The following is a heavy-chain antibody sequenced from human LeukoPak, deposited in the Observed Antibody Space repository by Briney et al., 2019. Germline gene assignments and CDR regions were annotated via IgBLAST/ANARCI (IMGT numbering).Heavy chain of an antibody. CDR3: AKDSAKKYDDY. Sequence: GGALTLSCAGSGFSFSTSGMSWVRQAPGKGLEWVSVISGSGATTYYADSVKGRFIISRENSKNTLYLQMNSLRAEDTAVYYCAKDSAKKYDDYWGQGTLVTVSS. J-gene: IGHJ4*02. D-gene: IGHD2/OR15-2a*01. CDR1: GFSFSTSG. V-gene: IGHV3-23*01. CDR2: ISGSGATT.